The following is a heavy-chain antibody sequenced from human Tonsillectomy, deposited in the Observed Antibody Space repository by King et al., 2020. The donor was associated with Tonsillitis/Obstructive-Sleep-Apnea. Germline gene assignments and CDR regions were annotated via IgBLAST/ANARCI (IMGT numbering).Heavy chain of an antibody. CDR3: ARPHGYCSGGSCYPMGWFDP. Sequence: QLQESGPGLVKPSETLSLTCTVSGGSISSSSYYWGWIRQPPGQGLEWIGSIYYSGSTYYNPSLKSRVTISVDTSKNQFSLKLSSVTAADTAVYYCARPHGYCSGGSCYPMGWFDPWGQGTLVTVSS. CDR1: GGSISSSSYY. CDR2: IYYSGST. D-gene: IGHD2-15*01. V-gene: IGHV4-39*01. J-gene: IGHJ5*02.